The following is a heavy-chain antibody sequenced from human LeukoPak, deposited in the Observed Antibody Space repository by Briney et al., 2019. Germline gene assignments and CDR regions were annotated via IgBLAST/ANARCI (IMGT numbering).Heavy chain of an antibody. CDR3: AREPPGRWLQPTT. D-gene: IGHD5-24*01. CDR1: GGSFSGYY. Sequence: SETLSLTCAVYGGSFSGYYWSWIRQPPGKVLEWIGYIYYSGSTNYNPSLKSRVTISVDTSKNQFSLKLSSVTAADTAVYYCAREPPGRWLQPTTWGQGTLVTVSS. V-gene: IGHV4-59*01. CDR2: IYYSGST. J-gene: IGHJ5*02.